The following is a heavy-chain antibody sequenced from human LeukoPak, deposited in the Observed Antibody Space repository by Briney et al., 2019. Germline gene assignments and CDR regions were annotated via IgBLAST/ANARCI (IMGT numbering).Heavy chain of an antibody. V-gene: IGHV3-30-3*02. J-gene: IGHJ4*02. D-gene: IGHD3-22*01. CDR3: AKPLYYYDSSGYYAANYYFDY. CDR1: GFTFSSYA. Sequence: GGSLRLSCAASGFTFSSYAMHWVRQAPGKGLEWVAVISYDGSNKYYADSVKGRFTISRDNSKNTLYLQMNSLRAEDTAVYYCAKPLYYYDSSGYYAANYYFDYWGQGTLVTVSS. CDR2: ISYDGSNK.